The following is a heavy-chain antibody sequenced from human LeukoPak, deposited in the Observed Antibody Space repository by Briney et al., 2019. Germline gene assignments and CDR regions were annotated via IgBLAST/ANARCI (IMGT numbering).Heavy chain of an antibody. J-gene: IGHJ4*02. Sequence: GGSLRLSCAASGFTFSDYYMSWIRQAPGKGLEWVSYISSSGSTIYYADSVKGRFTISRDNAKNSQYLQMNSLRAEDTAVYYFAREPDFWSGSDYWGQGTLVTVSS. V-gene: IGHV3-11*01. D-gene: IGHD3-3*01. CDR3: AREPDFWSGSDY. CDR2: ISSSGSTI. CDR1: GFTFSDYY.